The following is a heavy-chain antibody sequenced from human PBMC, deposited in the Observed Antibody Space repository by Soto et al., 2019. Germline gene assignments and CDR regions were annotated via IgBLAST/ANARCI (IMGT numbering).Heavy chain of an antibody. J-gene: IGHJ6*02. D-gene: IGHD2-2*01. Sequence: PSETLSLACTVSGGSVSSGNYFWSWIRQPPGKGLEWIGYFYYTGSTNYNPSLKSRVTISIDASKNQFSLRLSSVTAADTAVYYCARLGGYCSSTSCYGYYSMDVWGQGTTVTVSS. CDR1: GGSVSSGNYF. CDR2: FYYTGST. CDR3: ARLGGYCSSTSCYGYYSMDV. V-gene: IGHV4-61*01.